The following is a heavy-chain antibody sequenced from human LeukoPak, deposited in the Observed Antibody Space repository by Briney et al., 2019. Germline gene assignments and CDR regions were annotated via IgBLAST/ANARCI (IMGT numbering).Heavy chain of an antibody. Sequence: AGGSLRLSCAASGFSFSAYWMTWVRQAPGTGLEWVANINPAGSETYYVDPVKGRFSISRDNAKNLVHLQMNSLRAEDTAVYHCARFGYVAAVDVWGQGTPVTVSS. J-gene: IGHJ4*02. CDR1: GFSFSAYW. CDR2: INPAGSET. CDR3: ARFGYVAAVDV. D-gene: IGHD2-15*01. V-gene: IGHV3-7*01.